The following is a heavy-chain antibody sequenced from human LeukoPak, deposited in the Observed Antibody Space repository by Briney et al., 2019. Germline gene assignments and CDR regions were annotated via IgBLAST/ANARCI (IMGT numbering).Heavy chain of an antibody. CDR1: GVTFSGSA. CDR3: TRHRSWFITMVRGGYYMDV. CDR2: IRSKANSYAT. D-gene: IGHD3-10*01. J-gene: IGHJ6*03. V-gene: IGHV3-73*01. Sequence: GESLKLSCAASGVTFSGSAMHWGRQAAGEGRGGGGRIRSKANSYATAYAASVKGRFTISRDDSKNTAYLQMNSLKTEDTAVYYCTRHRSWFITMVRGGYYMDVWGKGTTVTVSS.